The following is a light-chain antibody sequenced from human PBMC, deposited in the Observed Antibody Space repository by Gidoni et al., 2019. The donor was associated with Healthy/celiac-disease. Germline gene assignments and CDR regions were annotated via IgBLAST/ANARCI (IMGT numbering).Light chain of an antibody. J-gene: IGKJ4*01. CDR1: QRISSY. CDR3: QQSYSTPRLT. CDR2: AAS. Sequence: DIQMTQSTSSLSASVGDRVTITCRASQRISSYLNWYQPTPGKAPKLLIYAASSLQSGVPSRFSGSGSGTDFTLTISSLQPENFATYYCQQSYSTPRLTFGGGTKVEIK. V-gene: IGKV1-39*01.